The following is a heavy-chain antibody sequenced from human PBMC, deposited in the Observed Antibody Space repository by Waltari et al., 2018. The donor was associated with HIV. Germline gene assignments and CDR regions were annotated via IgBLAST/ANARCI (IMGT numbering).Heavy chain of an antibody. CDR2: IYYSGST. CDR1: GGSISSSSYY. CDR3: ARRGYYGSGSYYNALDAFDI. D-gene: IGHD3-10*01. J-gene: IGHJ3*02. Sequence: QLQLQESGPGLVKPSETLSLTCTVSGGSISSSSYYWGWIRQPPGKGLEWIGSIYYSGSTYYNPSLKSRVTISVDTSKNQFSLKLSSVTAADTAVYYCARRGYYGSGSYYNALDAFDIWGQGTMVTVSS. V-gene: IGHV4-39*07.